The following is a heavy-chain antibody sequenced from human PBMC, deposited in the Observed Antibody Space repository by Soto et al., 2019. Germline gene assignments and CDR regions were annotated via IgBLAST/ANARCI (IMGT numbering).Heavy chain of an antibody. Sequence: SETLTLTCTVSGASISSADYYWSWIRQAPGKGLEWIGYVYYTGSTYYNPSLMSRLTISVDTSKNQFSLKLTSVTAAETAVYYCVRTAREGAVAPHWFDRWGQGTQVTVSS. CDR3: VRTAREGAVAPHWFDR. CDR2: VYYTGST. D-gene: IGHD2-21*02. CDR1: GASISSADYY. J-gene: IGHJ5*02. V-gene: IGHV4-30-4*01.